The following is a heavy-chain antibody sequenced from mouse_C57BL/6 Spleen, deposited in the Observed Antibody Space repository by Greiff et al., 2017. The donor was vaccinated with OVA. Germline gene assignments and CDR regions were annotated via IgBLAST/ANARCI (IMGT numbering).Heavy chain of an antibody. Sequence: QVQLQQPGAELVKPGASVKLSCKASGYTFTSYWMHGVKQRPGKGLEWIGMIHPNSGRTNYNEQFKSKATLTVDKSASTSYMQLSSLTSEESAVYYCARPAYGQVMDYWGQGTSVTVSS. CDR3: ARPAYGQVMDY. CDR2: IHPNSGRT. V-gene: IGHV1-64*01. J-gene: IGHJ4*01. CDR1: GYTFTSYW. D-gene: IGHD1-1*02.